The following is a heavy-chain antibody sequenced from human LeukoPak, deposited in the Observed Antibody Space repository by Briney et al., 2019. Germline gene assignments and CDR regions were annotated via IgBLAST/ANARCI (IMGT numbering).Heavy chain of an antibody. CDR1: GGSISTYY. CDR2: IYYSRST. D-gene: IGHD3-22*01. J-gene: IGHJ2*01. Sequence: SETLSLTCTVSGGSISTYYWSWIRQPPGKGLEWIGNIYYSRSTNYNPSLKSRATISVDTSKNQFSPKLRSVTAADTAVYYCARNPQYYHDSSGYDWYFDLWGRGTLVTVSS. CDR3: ARNPQYYHDSSGYDWYFDL. V-gene: IGHV4-59*08.